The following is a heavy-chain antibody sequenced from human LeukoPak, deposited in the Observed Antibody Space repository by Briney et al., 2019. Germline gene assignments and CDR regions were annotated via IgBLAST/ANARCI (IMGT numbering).Heavy chain of an antibody. V-gene: IGHV4-34*01. Sequence: PSETLSLTCAVYGRSFSGYYWSWIRQPPGKGLEWIGEINHSGSTNYNPSLKSRVTISVDTSKNQFSLKLSSVTAADTAVYYCAVVPAAMEGDYFDYWGQGTLVTVSS. J-gene: IGHJ4*02. D-gene: IGHD2-2*01. CDR1: GRSFSGYY. CDR3: AVVPAAMEGDYFDY. CDR2: INHSGST.